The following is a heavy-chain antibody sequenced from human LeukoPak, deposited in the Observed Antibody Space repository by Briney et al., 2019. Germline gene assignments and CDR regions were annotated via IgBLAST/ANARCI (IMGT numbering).Heavy chain of an antibody. J-gene: IGHJ5*02. V-gene: IGHV3-21*01. CDR3: ARVQRRWELRGGPWFDP. D-gene: IGHD1-26*01. CDR2: ISTSGPYI. CDR1: GFTFRSFP. Sequence: GGSLRLSCAASGFTFRSFPLNWVRQAPGKGLEWVSSISTSGPYIYYADSVKGRFSISRDNAKSSLFLQMNSLRAEDTAVYYCARVQRRWELRGGPWFDPWGQGTLVTVSS.